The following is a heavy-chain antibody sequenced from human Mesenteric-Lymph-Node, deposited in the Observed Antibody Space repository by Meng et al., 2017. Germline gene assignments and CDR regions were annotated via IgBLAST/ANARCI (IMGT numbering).Heavy chain of an antibody. CDR1: GFTFSGYD. D-gene: IGHD5-24*01. CDR3: AREARGSHWLQRLDI. Sequence: GESLKISCAASGFTFSGYDMHWVRQVTGKGLEWVSAIGTIGDTYYSGSVKGRFTISREDAKNSLYLQMNSLRGEDTAVYYCAREARGSHWLQRLDIWGQGTVVTVSS. V-gene: IGHV3-13*01. J-gene: IGHJ3*02. CDR2: IGTIGDT.